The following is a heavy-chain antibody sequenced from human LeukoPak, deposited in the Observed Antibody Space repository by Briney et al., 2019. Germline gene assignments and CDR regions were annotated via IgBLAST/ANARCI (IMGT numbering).Heavy chain of an antibody. CDR2: IYYSGST. Sequence: SETLSLTCTVSGGSISSSSYYWGWIRQPPGKGLEWIGSIYYSGSTYYNPSLKSRVTISVDTSKNQFSLKLSSVTAADTAVYYCGGSGSYYYYYGMDVWGQGTTVTVSS. J-gene: IGHJ6*02. CDR3: GGSGSYYYYYGMDV. D-gene: IGHD1-26*01. V-gene: IGHV4-39*01. CDR1: GGSISSSSYY.